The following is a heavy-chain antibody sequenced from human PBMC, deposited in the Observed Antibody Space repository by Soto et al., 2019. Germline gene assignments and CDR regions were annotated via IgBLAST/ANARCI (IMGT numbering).Heavy chain of an antibody. CDR1: GFTFDDYA. Sequence: GGSLRLSCAASGFTFDDYAMHWVRQAPGKGLEWVSGISWNSGSIGYADSVKGRFTISRDNAKNSLYLQMNSLRAEDTALYYCAKAVHGRDSSGHDAFDIWGQGTMVTVSS. D-gene: IGHD3-22*01. J-gene: IGHJ3*02. V-gene: IGHV3-9*01. CDR2: ISWNSGSI. CDR3: AKAVHGRDSSGHDAFDI.